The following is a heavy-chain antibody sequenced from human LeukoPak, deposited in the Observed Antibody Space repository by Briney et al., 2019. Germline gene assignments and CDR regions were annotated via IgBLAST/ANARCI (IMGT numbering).Heavy chain of an antibody. CDR2: ISSSGSTI. D-gene: IGHD5-18*01. V-gene: IGHV3-48*03. J-gene: IGHJ6*03. CDR3: ASNTAMGSYYYYMDV. CDR1: GFTFSSYE. Sequence: GGSLRLSCAASGFTFSSYEMNWGRQAPGKGVEWVSYISSSGSTIYYADSVKGRFTISRDNAKNSLYLQMNSLRAEDTAVYYCASNTAMGSYYYYMDVWGKGTTVTVSS.